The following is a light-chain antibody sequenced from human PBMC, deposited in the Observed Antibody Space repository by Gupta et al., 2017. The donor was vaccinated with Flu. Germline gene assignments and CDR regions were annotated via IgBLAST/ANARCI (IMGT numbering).Light chain of an antibody. Sequence: VVMTQSPLYLPVTRGQPASISCWSSQSLIYTNGDTYLNWFHQRPGQSPRRLISKVSKRDSGVPDRFSGSGSGTNFTLKISRVEAEDVGLYYCRQGTHWPLTFGGGTRV. V-gene: IGKV2-30*01. CDR1: QSLIYTNGDTY. J-gene: IGKJ4*01. CDR2: KVS. CDR3: RQGTHWPLT.